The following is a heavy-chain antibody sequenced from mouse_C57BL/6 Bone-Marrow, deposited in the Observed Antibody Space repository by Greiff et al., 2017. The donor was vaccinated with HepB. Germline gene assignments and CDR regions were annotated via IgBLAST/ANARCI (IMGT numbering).Heavy chain of an antibody. J-gene: IGHJ3*01. CDR1: GYTFTSYW. V-gene: IGHV1-55*01. CDR3: ARSPLAGKGFAY. CDR2: IYPGSGST. Sequence: VQLQQPGAELVKPGASVKMSCKASGYTFTSYWITWVKQRPGQGLEWIGDIYPGSGSTNYNEKFKSKATLTVDTSSSTAYMQLSSLTSEDSAVYYCARSPLAGKGFAYWGQGTLVTVSA.